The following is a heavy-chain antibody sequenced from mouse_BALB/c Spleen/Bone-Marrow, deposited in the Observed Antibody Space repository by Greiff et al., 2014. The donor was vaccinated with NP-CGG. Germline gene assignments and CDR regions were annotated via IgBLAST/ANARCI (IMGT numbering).Heavy chain of an antibody. V-gene: IGHV5-6-5*01. D-gene: IGHD2-10*02. CDR1: GFTFSSYA. Sequence: DVMLVESGGGLVKPGGSLKLSCAASGFTFSSYAMSWVRQTPGKRLEWVASISSGGSTYYPDSVKGRFTISRDNARNILYLQMSSLRSEDTAMYYCAKRGAYGNFWFAYWGQGTLVTVSA. CDR2: ISSGGST. J-gene: IGHJ3*01. CDR3: AKRGAYGNFWFAY.